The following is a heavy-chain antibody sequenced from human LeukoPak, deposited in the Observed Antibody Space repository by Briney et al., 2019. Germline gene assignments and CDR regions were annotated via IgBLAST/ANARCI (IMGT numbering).Heavy chain of an antibody. V-gene: IGHV4-39*07. Sequence: SETLSLTCTVSGGSISSSSSYWGWLRQPPGKGLEWIVSMYYSGSTYYNPPLKSRVTISVDTSKNQFSLKLSSVTAADTAVYYCARATPQRRTDTSGWYSNWFDPWGQGTLVTVSS. D-gene: IGHD6-19*01. CDR3: ARATPQRRTDTSGWYSNWFDP. J-gene: IGHJ5*02. CDR1: GGSISSSSSY. CDR2: MYYSGST.